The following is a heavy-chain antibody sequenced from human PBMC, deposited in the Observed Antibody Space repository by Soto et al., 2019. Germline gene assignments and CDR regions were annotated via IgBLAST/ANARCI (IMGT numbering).Heavy chain of an antibody. CDR1: GFTFRDYW. J-gene: IGHJ4*02. CDR2: INQDESQK. D-gene: IGHD2-21*02. V-gene: IGHV3-7*01. CDR3: ATSATARGGIDY. Sequence: EVQLVESGGDLVQPGGSLRLSCAASGFTFRDYWMSWLRQDPGSGLEWVANINQDESQKYYVDSVKGRFTISRDNAKNSLYLQMNSLRAEDTAVYYCATSATARGGIDYWGQGTLVTVSS.